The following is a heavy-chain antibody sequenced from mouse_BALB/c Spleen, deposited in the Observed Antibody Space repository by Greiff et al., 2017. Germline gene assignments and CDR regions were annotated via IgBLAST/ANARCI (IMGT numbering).Heavy chain of an antibody. J-gene: IGHJ1*01. CDR1: GFSLTSYG. V-gene: IGHV2-2*02. CDR2: IWSGGST. CDR3: ARGDGRRPTVYFDV. Sequence: QVQLQQSGPGLVQPSQSLSITCTVSGFSLTSYGVHWVRQSPGKGLEWLGVIWSGGSTDYNAAFISRLSISKDNSKSQVFFKMNSLQANDTAIYYCARGDGRRPTVYFDVWGAGTTVTVAS. D-gene: IGHD2-10*01.